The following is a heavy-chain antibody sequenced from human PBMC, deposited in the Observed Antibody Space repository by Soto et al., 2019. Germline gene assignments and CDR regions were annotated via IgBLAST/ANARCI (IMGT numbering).Heavy chain of an antibody. CDR2: ISSNGGST. CDR3: ARSNHDFWSGYPQGFFDY. V-gene: IGHV3-64*02. D-gene: IGHD3-3*01. J-gene: IGHJ4*02. CDR1: GFTFSTYA. Sequence: GGSLRLSCAASGFTFSTYAMNWVRQAPGKGLEYVSAISSNGGSTFYADSVEGRFTISRDNSKNTLYLQVGRLRAEDMAVYYCARSNHDFWSGYPQGFFDYWGQGALVTVSS.